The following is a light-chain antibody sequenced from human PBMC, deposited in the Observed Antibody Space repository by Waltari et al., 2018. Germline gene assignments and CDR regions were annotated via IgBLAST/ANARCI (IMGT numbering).Light chain of an antibody. J-gene: IGLJ3*02. V-gene: IGLV2-23*01. CDR1: SRDVGRYHL. CDR3: CSYAGSWV. Sequence: QSALTQPASVSGSPGQSITISCTGTSRDVGRYHLVSWYQQHPGKAHKLMIYEGSKRPSGVSNRFSGSKSGNTASLTISGLQAEDEADYYCCSYAGSWVFGGGTKLTVL. CDR2: EGS.